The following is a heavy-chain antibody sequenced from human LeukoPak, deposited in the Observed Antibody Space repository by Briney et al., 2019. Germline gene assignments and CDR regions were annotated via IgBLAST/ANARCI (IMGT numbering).Heavy chain of an antibody. J-gene: IGHJ4*02. CDR2: INAGNGNT. Sequence: ASVKVSCKASGYTFTNYAVNWLRQAPGQRLEWMGWINAGNGNTKYSQKFQGRVTISRDTSASTAYMELSSLRSEDTAVYYCARDMPRIAARPVFDYWGQGTLVTVSS. CDR1: GYTFTNYA. D-gene: IGHD6-6*01. CDR3: ARDMPRIAARPVFDY. V-gene: IGHV1-3*01.